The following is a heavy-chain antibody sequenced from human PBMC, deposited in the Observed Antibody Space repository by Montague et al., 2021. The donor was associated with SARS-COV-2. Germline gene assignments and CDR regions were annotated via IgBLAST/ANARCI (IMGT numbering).Heavy chain of an antibody. J-gene: IGHJ4*02. CDR1: GGSISSFY. CDR2: ISDSGST. CDR3: ARHYSATLPAVY. D-gene: IGHD2-15*01. Sequence: SETLSLICTVSGGSISSFYWSWFRQPPGKGLEWIGYISDSGSTNYNPSLTSRVTMSVDTSKNQFSLKVNSVTAADTAVYYCARHYSATLPAVYWGQGTLVTVSS. V-gene: IGHV4-59*08.